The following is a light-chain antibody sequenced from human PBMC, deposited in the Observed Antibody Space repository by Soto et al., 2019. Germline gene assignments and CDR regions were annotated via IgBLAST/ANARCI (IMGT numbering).Light chain of an antibody. V-gene: IGKV1-5*01. CDR3: QQYNSYST. Sequence: DIQMTQSPSTLSASVGDRVTITCRASQSISSWLAWYQQKPGKAPKLLIYGASNLESGVPSRFSGSGSGTEFTLTISSLQPDDFATYYCQQYNSYSTFGPWTKVDIK. J-gene: IGKJ3*01. CDR1: QSISSW. CDR2: GAS.